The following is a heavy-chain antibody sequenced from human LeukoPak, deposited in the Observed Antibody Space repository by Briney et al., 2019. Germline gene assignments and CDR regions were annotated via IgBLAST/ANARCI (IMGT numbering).Heavy chain of an antibody. CDR2: IYYSGST. J-gene: IGHJ4*02. Sequence: SETLSLTCTVSGGSISSGGYYWSWIRQHPGKGLEWIGYIYYSGSTYYNPSLKSRVTISVDTSKNQFSLKLSSVTAADTAVYYCANHRGGDPTVPLDYWGQGTLVTVSS. D-gene: IGHD2-21*02. CDR1: GGSISSGGYY. CDR3: ANHRGGDPTVPLDY. V-gene: IGHV4-31*03.